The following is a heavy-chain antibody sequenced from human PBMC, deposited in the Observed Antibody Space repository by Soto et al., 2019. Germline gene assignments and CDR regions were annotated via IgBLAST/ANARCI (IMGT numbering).Heavy chain of an antibody. D-gene: IGHD2-8*02. Sequence: QVQLQESGPGLMKPSETLSLTCTVSGASITGSFFWSWIRQPAGKGLEWIGRFSLSGTTNYNPSLRSRVTISADVSQNPFSLRLTSVTAADTALYYCARGMTPPGAPALYYFDSWGQGTLVTVSS. J-gene: IGHJ4*02. CDR1: GASITGSFF. CDR2: FSLSGTT. CDR3: ARGMTPPGAPALYYFDS. V-gene: IGHV4-4*07.